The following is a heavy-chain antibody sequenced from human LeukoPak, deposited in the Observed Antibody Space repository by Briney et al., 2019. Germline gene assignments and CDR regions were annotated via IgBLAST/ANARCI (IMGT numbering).Heavy chain of an antibody. V-gene: IGHV6-1*01. CDR3: ARRLTQYDCFDP. D-gene: IGHD2-2*01. CDR2: TYYRSTWYN. J-gene: IGHJ5*02. CDR1: GDSVSSNSVT. Sequence: SQTLSLTCAISGDSVSSNSVTWSWIRQSPSRGLEWLGRTYYRSTWYNDYAVSVRGRITVNPDTSKNQFSLHLNSVTPEDTAVYYCARRLTQYDCFDPWGQGILITVSS.